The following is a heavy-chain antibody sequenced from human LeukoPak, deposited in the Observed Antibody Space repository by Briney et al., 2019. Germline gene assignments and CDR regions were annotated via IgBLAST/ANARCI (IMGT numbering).Heavy chain of an antibody. CDR1: GYTFTGYY. D-gene: IGHD6-13*01. CDR2: INPNSGGT. Sequence: ALVKVSCKASGYTFTGYYMHWVRQAPGQGLEWMGWINPNSGGTNYAQKFQGRVTMTRDTSISTAYMELSRLRSDDTAVYYCARADRAAAGAPDYWGQGTLVTVSS. V-gene: IGHV1-2*02. J-gene: IGHJ4*02. CDR3: ARADRAAAGAPDY.